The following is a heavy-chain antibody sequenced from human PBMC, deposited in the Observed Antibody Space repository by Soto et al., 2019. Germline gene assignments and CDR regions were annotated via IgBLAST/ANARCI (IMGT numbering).Heavy chain of an antibody. D-gene: IGHD3-22*01. Sequence: QAQLVQSGAEVKKPGASVKVSCKASGYTFSSYGISWVRQAPGQGLEWLGWISPYNDDTKYAQKLQGRVTMTTDTSTRTADMDLRRLRSDDTAVYFCARGGYYDSSGSRNYHYYGMDVWGQGTTVTVSS. V-gene: IGHV1-18*01. J-gene: IGHJ6*02. CDR2: ISPYNDDT. CDR3: ARGGYYDSSGSRNYHYYGMDV. CDR1: GYTFSSYG.